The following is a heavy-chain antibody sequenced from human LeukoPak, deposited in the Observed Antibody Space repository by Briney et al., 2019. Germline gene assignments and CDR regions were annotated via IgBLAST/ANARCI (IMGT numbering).Heavy chain of an antibody. V-gene: IGHV3-23*01. CDR1: GFTFTGYA. D-gene: IGHD3-22*01. Sequence: GGSLRLSCAPPGFTFTGYAISWGREAPGRGWGGGSAISGGSTYYADSVKGRFTISRDNSKNTLYMQMNSLRAEDTAVYYCASGSITMIVYYFDYWGQGTLVTVSS. CDR3: ASGSITMIVYYFDY. J-gene: IGHJ4*02. CDR2: ISGGST.